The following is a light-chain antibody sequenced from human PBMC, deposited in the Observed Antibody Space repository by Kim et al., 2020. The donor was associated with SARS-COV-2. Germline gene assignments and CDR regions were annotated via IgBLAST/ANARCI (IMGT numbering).Light chain of an antibody. V-gene: IGKV1-5*03. CDR1: QGIDTW. J-gene: IGKJ1*01. CDR2: EAS. CDR3: QQYTTFSWT. Sequence: ASGGDRVTITCRASQGIDTWLAWHQQKPGRAPKLLIYEASTLQSGVPSRFSGSGTGTEFTLTISSLQPDDFATYFCQQYTTFSWTFGQGTKVDIK.